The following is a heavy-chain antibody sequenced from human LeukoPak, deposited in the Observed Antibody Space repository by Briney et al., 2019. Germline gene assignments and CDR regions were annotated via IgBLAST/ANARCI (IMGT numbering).Heavy chain of an antibody. J-gene: IGHJ5*02. CDR2: ISAYNGNT. CDR1: GYTFTGYY. V-gene: IGHV1-18*04. D-gene: IGHD3-10*01. Sequence: ASVKVSCKASGYTFTGYYMHWVRQAPGQGLEWMGWISAYNGNTNYAQKLQGRVTMTTDTSTSTAYMELRSLRSEDTAVYYCARDHGYYGSGSPPTNWFDPWGQGTLVTVSS. CDR3: ARDHGYYGSGSPPTNWFDP.